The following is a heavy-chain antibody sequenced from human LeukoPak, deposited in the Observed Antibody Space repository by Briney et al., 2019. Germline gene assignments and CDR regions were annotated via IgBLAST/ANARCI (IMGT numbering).Heavy chain of an antibody. D-gene: IGHD4-11*01. CDR2: ISYDGSNK. CDR3: ARCGNSNEYYFDY. CDR1: GFTFSSYA. V-gene: IGHV3-30-3*01. Sequence: GRSLRLSCAASGFTFSSYAMHWVRQAPGKGLEWVAVISYDGSNKYYADSVKGRFTISRDNSKNTLYLQMNSLRAEDTAVYYCARCGNSNEYYFDYWGQGTLVTVSS. J-gene: IGHJ4*02.